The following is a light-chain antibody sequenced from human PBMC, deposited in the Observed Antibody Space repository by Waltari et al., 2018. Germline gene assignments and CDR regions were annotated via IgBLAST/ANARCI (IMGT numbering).Light chain of an antibody. V-gene: IGLV2-14*01. Sequence: QSALTQPASVSGSPGQSITISCTGASSDFYNYVCWYQHHPGKAPKLMIYVVRHRPSGVSNRFSGSNAGSTASLTISGLQAEDEADYYCSVKRGSNTVVFGGGTKLTVL. J-gene: IGLJ2*01. CDR3: SVKRGSNTVV. CDR2: VVR. CDR1: SSDFYNY.